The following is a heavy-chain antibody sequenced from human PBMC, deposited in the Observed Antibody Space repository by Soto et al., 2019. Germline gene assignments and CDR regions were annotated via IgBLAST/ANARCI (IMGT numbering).Heavy chain of an antibody. CDR3: AAGIGITFGGVTREFDY. CDR2: IIPLFGTP. Sequence: QVQLVQSGAEVRKAGSSVRVSCKVSGGSFTTLAFSWVRQAPGQGLEWMGRIIPLFGTPNYAQRFQGRVAIFADESTSTTYMELSSLTSEDPAVYYCAAGIGITFGGVTREFDYWGPGTLVTVSS. D-gene: IGHD3-16*01. CDR1: GGSFTTLA. J-gene: IGHJ4*02. V-gene: IGHV1-69*19.